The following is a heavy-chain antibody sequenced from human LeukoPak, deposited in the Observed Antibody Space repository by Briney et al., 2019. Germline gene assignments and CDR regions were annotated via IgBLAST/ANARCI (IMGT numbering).Heavy chain of an antibody. V-gene: IGHV4-39*01. CDR2: IYYSGST. Sequence: SETLSLTCTVSGGSISSSSYYWGWTRQPPGKGLEWIGSIYYSGSTYYNPSLKSRVTISVDTSKNQFSLKLSSVTAADTAVYYCAKVLLWFGESDAFDIWGQGTMVTVSS. CDR1: GGSISSSSYY. CDR3: AKVLLWFGESDAFDI. J-gene: IGHJ3*02. D-gene: IGHD3-10*01.